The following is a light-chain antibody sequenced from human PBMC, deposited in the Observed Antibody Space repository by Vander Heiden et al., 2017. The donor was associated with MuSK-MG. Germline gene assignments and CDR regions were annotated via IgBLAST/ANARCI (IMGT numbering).Light chain of an antibody. CDR2: EVS. V-gene: IGLV2-14*01. J-gene: IGLJ2*01. Sequence: QSALTQPASVSGSPGQPITIACTGTSIDVGGYNYVSWYQQHPGKAPKFMIYEVSDRPSGVSNRFSGSKSGNTASLTIAERKAEDEADYYCSSYTSSNSVVFGGGTKLTVL. CDR3: SSYTSSNSVV. CDR1: SIDVGGYNY.